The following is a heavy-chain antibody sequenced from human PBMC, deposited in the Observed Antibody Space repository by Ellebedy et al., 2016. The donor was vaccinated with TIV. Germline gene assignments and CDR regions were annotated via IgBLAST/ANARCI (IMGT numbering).Heavy chain of an antibody. CDR1: GFTFSSHS. CDR2: ISSRSSTI. D-gene: IGHD3-10*01. CDR3: ARDFYGSGFDAFDV. V-gene: IGHV3-48*04. Sequence: GGSLRLSCAASGFTFSSHSMNWVRQAPGKGLEWVSYISSRSSTIHHADSVKGRFTISRDNAKNSLFLQMNSLRAEDTAVYYCARDFYGSGFDAFDVWGHGTMVTVSS. J-gene: IGHJ3*01.